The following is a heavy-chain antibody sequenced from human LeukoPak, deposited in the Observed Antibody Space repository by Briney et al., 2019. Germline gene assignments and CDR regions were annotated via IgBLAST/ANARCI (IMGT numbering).Heavy chain of an antibody. V-gene: IGHV4-34*01. CDR1: GGSFIGYY. D-gene: IGHD6-6*01. CDR2: INHSGST. J-gene: IGHJ3*02. CDR3: ARDNAARHDAIDI. Sequence: SETLSLTCAVYGGSFIGYYWSWSRQPPGKGLEWIGEINHSGSTNYNPSLKSRVTISVATSKNQFSLKLSSVTAAGTAVYSCARDNAARHDAIDIWGQGTMVTVSS.